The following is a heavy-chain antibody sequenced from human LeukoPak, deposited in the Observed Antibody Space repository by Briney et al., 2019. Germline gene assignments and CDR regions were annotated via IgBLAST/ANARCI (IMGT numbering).Heavy chain of an antibody. V-gene: IGHV4-4*07. Sequence: SETLSLTCTVSGGSISSYYWSWIRQPAGKGLEWIGRIYTSGSTNYNPSLKSRVTMSVDTSKNQFPLKLSSVTAADTAVYYCARGRGYYDSSGYYIWGQGTLVTVSS. J-gene: IGHJ4*02. D-gene: IGHD3-22*01. CDR3: ARGRGYYDSSGYYI. CDR1: GGSISSYY. CDR2: IYTSGST.